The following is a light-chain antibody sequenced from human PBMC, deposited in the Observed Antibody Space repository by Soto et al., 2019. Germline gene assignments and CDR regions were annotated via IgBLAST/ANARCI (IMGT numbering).Light chain of an antibody. CDR3: QQYNSYLAWT. J-gene: IGKJ1*01. CDR2: KAS. CDR1: QSISSW. V-gene: IGKV1-5*03. Sequence: DIQMTQSPSTLSASVGDRVTITCRASQSISSWLAWYQQKPGKAPKLLIYKASSLESGVPSRFSGSGSGTEFTLTISSLQPDDFATYYRQQYNSYLAWTFGQGTKVEIK.